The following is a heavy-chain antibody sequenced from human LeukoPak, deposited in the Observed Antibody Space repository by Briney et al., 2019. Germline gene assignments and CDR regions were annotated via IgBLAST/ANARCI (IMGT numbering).Heavy chain of an antibody. J-gene: IGHJ4*02. CDR1: GDSVSSNSAT. CDR2: TYYRSNWGN. V-gene: IGHV6-1*01. CDR3: ARNYYGSGSYYSHFDY. Sequence: SQTLSLTCALSGDSVSSNSATWNWIRQSPSRGLEWLGRTYYRSNWGNDYADSVKTRITINPDTSKNQFSLQLKSVTPEDTAVYYCARNYYGSGSYYSHFDYWGEGTVVTVSS. D-gene: IGHD3-10*01.